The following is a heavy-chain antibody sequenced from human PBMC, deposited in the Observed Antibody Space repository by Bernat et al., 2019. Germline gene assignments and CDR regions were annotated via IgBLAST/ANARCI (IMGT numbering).Heavy chain of an antibody. J-gene: IGHJ6*03. CDR2: ISSSSSYI. D-gene: IGHD4-17*01. V-gene: IGHV3-21*05. CDR3: AREGKPDYGDYALYDLCYYMDV. Sequence: EVQLVESGGGLVKPGGSLRLSCAPSGFTFSSYSMNWVRQAPGKGLEWVSYISSSSSYIYYADSVKGRFTISRDNAKNSLYLQMNSLRAEDTAVYYCAREGKPDYGDYALYDLCYYMDVWGKGTTVTVSS. CDR1: GFTFSSYS.